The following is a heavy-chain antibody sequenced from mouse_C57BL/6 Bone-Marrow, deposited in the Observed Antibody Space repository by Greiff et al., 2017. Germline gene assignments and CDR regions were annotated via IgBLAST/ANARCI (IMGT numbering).Heavy chain of an antibody. D-gene: IGHD2-10*02. CDR2: IDPENGDT. Sequence: VQLQQSGAELVRPGASVKLSCTASGFNIKDDYMHWVKQRPEQGLEWIGWIDPENGDTEYASKFQGKATITADTSSNTAYLQLSSLTSEDTAVYYCTTSEYPWYFDVWGTGTTVTVSS. V-gene: IGHV14-4*01. CDR3: TTSEYPWYFDV. CDR1: GFNIKDDY. J-gene: IGHJ1*03.